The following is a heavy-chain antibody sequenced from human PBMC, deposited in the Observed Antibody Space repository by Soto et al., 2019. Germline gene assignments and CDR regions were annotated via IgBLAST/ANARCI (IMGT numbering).Heavy chain of an antibody. CDR1: GFTFSSYA. Sequence: EVQLLESGGGLVQPGGSLRLSCAASGFTFSSYAMNWVRQAPGKGLEWVSSISGGGGITYYADSVWGWFTISRDTSKNTLYLQMNSLRAEDTAIYYFAKDRSRGITVTPNYWGQGTLVTFS. V-gene: IGHV3-23*01. CDR3: AKDRSRGITVTPNY. D-gene: IGHD4-17*01. CDR2: ISGGGGIT. J-gene: IGHJ4*02.